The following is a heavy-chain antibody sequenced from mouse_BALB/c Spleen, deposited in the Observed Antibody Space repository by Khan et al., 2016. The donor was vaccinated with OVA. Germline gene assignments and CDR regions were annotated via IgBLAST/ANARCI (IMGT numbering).Heavy chain of an antibody. CDR2: IYPGTDNT. J-gene: IGHJ2*01. V-gene: IGHV1S132*01. Sequence: QVQLKQSGAELVRPGASVKLSCKTSGYIFTSYWIHWVKQRSGQGLEWLARIYPGTDNTYYNEKFKDKATLTADKSSSTAYMQLSSLNSDDSDVXICARDEAVYHFDHWGQGTTLTVSS. CDR1: GYIFTSYW. D-gene: IGHD3-3*01. CDR3: ARDEAVYHFDH.